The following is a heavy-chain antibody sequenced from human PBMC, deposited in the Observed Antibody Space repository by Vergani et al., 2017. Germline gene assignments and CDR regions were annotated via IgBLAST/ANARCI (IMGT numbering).Heavy chain of an antibody. D-gene: IGHD2-21*02. CDR1: GFTVSSNY. Sequence: VQLVESGGGLVQPGGSLRLSCAASGFTVSSNYMSWIRQAPGKGLEWVSYISSSGSTIYYADSVKGRFTISRDNAKNSLYLQMNSLRAEDTAVYYCASEVTREDFDYWGQGTLVTVSS. V-gene: IGHV3-11*01. CDR3: ASEVTREDFDY. CDR2: ISSSGSTI. J-gene: IGHJ4*02.